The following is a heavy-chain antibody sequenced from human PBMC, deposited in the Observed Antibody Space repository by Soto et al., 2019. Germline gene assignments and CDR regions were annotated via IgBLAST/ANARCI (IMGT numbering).Heavy chain of an antibody. J-gene: IGHJ6*02. D-gene: IGHD3-16*01. CDR2: IFYSGST. Sequence: QVRLQESGPGLVKPSQTLSLTCSVSGGAINNRDYYWSWIRQHPGKGLEWIGNIFYSGSTDYNPSRKGRLPISIDTSKNEFSLKLTSVTAADTAVYYCARDRPAFKSFGSGMDVWGQGTTVTVSS. V-gene: IGHV4-31*03. CDR1: GGAINNRDYY. CDR3: ARDRPAFKSFGSGMDV.